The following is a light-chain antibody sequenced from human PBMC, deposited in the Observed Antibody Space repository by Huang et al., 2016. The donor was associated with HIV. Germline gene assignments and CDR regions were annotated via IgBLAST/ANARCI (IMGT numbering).Light chain of an antibody. CDR1: QGIRND. V-gene: IGKV1-6*01. Sequence: AIQMTQSPASLSASVGDRVAITCRASQGIRNDLGWYQQRLGKAPKLLVSPTSHLQSGVPSRYSGSGSGTHFTLTISSLQPEDFATYYCLQTYTYPWTFGQGTKVEI. J-gene: IGKJ1*01. CDR3: LQTYTYPWT. CDR2: PTS.